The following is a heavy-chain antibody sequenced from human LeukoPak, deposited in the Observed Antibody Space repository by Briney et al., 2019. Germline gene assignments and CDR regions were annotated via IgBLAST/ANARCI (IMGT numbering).Heavy chain of an antibody. CDR3: ARHTTSGWYQVVY. CDR1: GFTFNNFA. CDR2: IWYDGSNK. V-gene: IGHV3-33*01. Sequence: GGSLRLSCAASGFTFNNFAIHWVRQAPGKGLDWVAVIWYDGSNKYYADSVKGRFTISRDNSKNTVYLQMNSLRGEDTAVYYCARHTTSGWYQVVYWGQGTLVTVSS. J-gene: IGHJ4*02. D-gene: IGHD6-19*01.